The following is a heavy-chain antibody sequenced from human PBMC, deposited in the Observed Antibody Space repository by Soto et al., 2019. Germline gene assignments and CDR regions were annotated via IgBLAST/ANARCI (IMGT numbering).Heavy chain of an antibody. V-gene: IGHV4-30-2*01. CDR1: GGSISSGGYS. Sequence: NPSETLSLTCAVSGGSISSGGYSWSWIRQPPGKGLEWIGYIYHSGSTYYNPSLKSRVTISVDRSKNQFSLKLSSVTAADTAVYYCARVAAVGGMDVWGQGTTVTVSS. D-gene: IGHD2-15*01. CDR3: ARVAAVGGMDV. J-gene: IGHJ6*02. CDR2: IYHSGST.